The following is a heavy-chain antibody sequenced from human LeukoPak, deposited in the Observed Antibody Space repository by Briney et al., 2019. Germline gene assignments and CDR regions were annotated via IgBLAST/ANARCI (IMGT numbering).Heavy chain of an antibody. CDR2: IKRKAAGRPP. CDR1: EFTFSNSW. J-gene: IGHJ4*02. Sequence: GTLRLSCAASEFTFSNSWMNWIRQAPGKGLQWVGRIKRKAAGRPPDYAASVNGRFTVARDDSKTTLYLQMHSLKAEDTPVYYCPDRLEATIRYGGQGSLVTVSS. D-gene: IGHD1-26*01. V-gene: IGHV3-15*01. CDR3: PDRLEATIRY.